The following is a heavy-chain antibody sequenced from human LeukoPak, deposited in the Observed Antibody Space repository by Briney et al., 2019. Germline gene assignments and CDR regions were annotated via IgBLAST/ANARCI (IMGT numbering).Heavy chain of an antibody. D-gene: IGHD1-26*01. CDR2: IKQGGSEK. CDR3: ARVSSSMGGATDY. V-gene: IGHV3-7*01. Sequence: PGGSLRLSCAASGFTFSSYWMSWVRQAPGKGLEWVANIKQGGSEKYYVDSVKGRFTISRDNAKNSVHLEMNSLRVEDTAVYYCARVSSSMGGATDYWGQGTLVTVSS. J-gene: IGHJ4*02. CDR1: GFTFSSYW.